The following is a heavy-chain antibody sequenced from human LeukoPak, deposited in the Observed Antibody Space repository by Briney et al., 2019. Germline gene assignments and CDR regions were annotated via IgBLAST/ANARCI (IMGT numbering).Heavy chain of an antibody. CDR2: IHNTRST. CDR1: GGSFSSSNW. J-gene: IGHJ4*02. D-gene: IGHD5-12*01. Sequence: AETLSLTCAVYGGSFSSSNWCSWLRPPPGKGLEWFGDIHNTRSTNYNPSLKNRFTISVDKANNQLSLQLTSVSAADTAVYYCETRPDLVAYWGQGTLVIVSS. V-gene: IGHV4-4*02. CDR3: ETRPDLVAY.